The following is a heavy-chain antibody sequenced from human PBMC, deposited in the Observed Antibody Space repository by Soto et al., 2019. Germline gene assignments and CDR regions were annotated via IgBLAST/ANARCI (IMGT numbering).Heavy chain of an antibody. CDR3: ARRARPDFYYMDV. Sequence: EVQLAESGGGLAQPGGSLRLSCAASGFTLSGYAMDWVRQAPGKGLEYVSGISSNGVGTYYANSVQGRFTISRDNSKNTGYHQMGSLRTEDMAVYYCARRARPDFYYMDVWGKGTTVTVSS. CDR1: GFTLSGYA. CDR2: ISSNGVGT. J-gene: IGHJ6*03. D-gene: IGHD6-6*01. V-gene: IGHV3-64*01.